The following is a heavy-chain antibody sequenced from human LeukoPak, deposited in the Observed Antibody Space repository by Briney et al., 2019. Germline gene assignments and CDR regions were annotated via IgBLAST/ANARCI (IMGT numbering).Heavy chain of an antibody. V-gene: IGHV3-30-3*01. CDR3: ARDGHDFWSGLLRYPDFYYFDY. D-gene: IGHD3-3*01. J-gene: IGHJ4*02. Sequence: GALRLSCAASGFTFSSYAMHWVRQAPGKGLEWVAVISYDGSNKYYADSVKGRFTISRDNSKNTLYLQMNSLRAEDTAVYYCARDGHDFWSGLLRYPDFYYFDYWGQGTLVTVSS. CDR1: GFTFSSYA. CDR2: ISYDGSNK.